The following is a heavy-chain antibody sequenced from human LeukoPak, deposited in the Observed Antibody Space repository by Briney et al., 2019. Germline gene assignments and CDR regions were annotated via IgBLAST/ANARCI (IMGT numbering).Heavy chain of an antibody. CDR3: ARDLGRTAATTGLP. V-gene: IGHV4-4*02. D-gene: IGHD6-13*01. J-gene: IGHJ5*02. CDR1: GGSISSSNW. Sequence: SETLSLTCAVSGGSISSSNWWSWVRQPPGKGLEWIGEIYPSGSTNYNPSLKSRVTISVDKSKNQFSLKLTSVTAADTAVYYCARDLGRTAATTGLPWGQGTLVTVSS. CDR2: IYPSGST.